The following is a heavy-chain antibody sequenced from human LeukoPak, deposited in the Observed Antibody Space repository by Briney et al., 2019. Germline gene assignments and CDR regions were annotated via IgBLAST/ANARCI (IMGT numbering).Heavy chain of an antibody. J-gene: IGHJ2*01. CDR1: GYTFTCYY. CDR3: AREGDGYKRGDWYFDL. V-gene: IGHV1-2*06. CDR2: INPNSGGT. D-gene: IGHD5-24*01. Sequence: ASVKVSCKASGYTFTCYYMHWVRQARGQGREWMGRINPNSGGTNYAQKFQGRVTMTRDTSISTAYMELSTLRSDDAAVYYCAREGDGYKRGDWYFDLWGRGTLVTVSS.